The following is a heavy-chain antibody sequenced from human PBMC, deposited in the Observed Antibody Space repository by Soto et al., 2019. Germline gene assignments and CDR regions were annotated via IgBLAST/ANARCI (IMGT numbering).Heavy chain of an antibody. Sequence: EVQLVESGGVVVQPGGSLRLSCAASGFIFDDYSMYWVRQAPGKGLEWVSLLSWDGRHTYYAESVKGRFIISRDNSRNSLYLQMTSLTTADTALYYCAKARRSIFGGMDVWGQGTTVTVSS. CDR2: LSWDGRHT. J-gene: IGHJ6*02. D-gene: IGHD3-3*01. V-gene: IGHV3-43*01. CDR3: AKARRSIFGGMDV. CDR1: GFIFDDYS.